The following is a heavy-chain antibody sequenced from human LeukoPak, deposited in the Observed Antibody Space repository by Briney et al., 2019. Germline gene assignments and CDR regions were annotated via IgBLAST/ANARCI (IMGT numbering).Heavy chain of an antibody. CDR3: ARACHTASTIAVAGTYYFDY. CDR2: MNPNSGNT. V-gene: IGHV1-8*01. Sequence: ASVKVSCKASGYTFTSYDINWVRQATGQGLEWMGWMNPNSGNTGYAQKFQGRVTMTRNTSISTAYMELSSLRSEDTAVYYCARACHTASTIAVAGTYYFDYWGQGTLVTVSS. J-gene: IGHJ4*02. D-gene: IGHD6-19*01. CDR1: GYTFTSYD.